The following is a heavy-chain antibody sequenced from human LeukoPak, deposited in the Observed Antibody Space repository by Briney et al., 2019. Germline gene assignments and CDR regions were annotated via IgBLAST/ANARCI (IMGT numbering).Heavy chain of an antibody. CDR1: GYTFTGYY. J-gene: IGHJ3*01. V-gene: IGHV1-2*06. D-gene: IGHD1-26*01. Sequence: ASVKVSCKASGYTFTGYYMHWVRQAPRQGLEWMGRINPNSGGTNYAQKFQGRVTMTRDTSISTAYMELSRLRSDDPAVYYLSRDQPAMAATGDAFDLWGEGTMLTVPS. CDR2: INPNSGGT. CDR3: SRDQPAMAATGDAFDL.